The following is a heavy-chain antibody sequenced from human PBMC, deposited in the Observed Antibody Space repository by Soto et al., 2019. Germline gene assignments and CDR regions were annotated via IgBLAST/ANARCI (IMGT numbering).Heavy chain of an antibody. D-gene: IGHD3-9*01. J-gene: IGHJ4*02. CDR1: GGSFSGYY. CDR3: SRDDSDWFFN. V-gene: IGHV4-34*01. CDR2: INHSGST. Sequence: SETLSLTCAVYGGSFSGYYWSWIRQPPGKGLEWIGEINHSGSTNYNPSLKSRVTISVDTSKNQLSLKLSSVTAADTAVYYCSRDDSDWFFNWGRGTLVTVSS.